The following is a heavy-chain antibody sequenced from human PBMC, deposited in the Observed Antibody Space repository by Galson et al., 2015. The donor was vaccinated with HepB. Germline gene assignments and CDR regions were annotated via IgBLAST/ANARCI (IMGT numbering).Heavy chain of an antibody. J-gene: IGHJ6*02. D-gene: IGHD7-27*01. V-gene: IGHV3-74*01. CDR1: GCKFSSYA. CDR2: FNSDGSST. CDR3: ASRALGAAYYYGLDV. Sequence: SLRLSCAPSGCKFSSYAMSWVRQAAGKGLVGVSRFNSDGSSTTYADSVKGRCTISRDSAKKTIHPKLNSLRAEDTAVYYCASRALGAAYYYGLDVWGQGTTVIVSS.